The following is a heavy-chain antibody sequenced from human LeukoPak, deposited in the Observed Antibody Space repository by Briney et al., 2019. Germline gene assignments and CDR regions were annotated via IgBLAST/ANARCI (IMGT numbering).Heavy chain of an antibody. CDR2: ISSSSSTI. D-gene: IGHD3-22*01. CDR3: ARDRTYYYGSSGYYDY. CDR1: GFTFSSYS. Sequence: GGSLRLSCAASGFTFSSYSMNWVRQAPGKGLEWVSYISSSSSTIYYADSVKGRFTISRDNAKNSLYLQMNSLRDEDTAVYYCARDRTYYYGSSGYYDYWGQGTLVTVSS. V-gene: IGHV3-48*02. J-gene: IGHJ4*02.